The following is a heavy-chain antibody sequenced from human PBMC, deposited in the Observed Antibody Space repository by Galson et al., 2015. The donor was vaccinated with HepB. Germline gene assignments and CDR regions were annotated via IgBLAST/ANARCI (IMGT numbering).Heavy chain of an antibody. J-gene: IGHJ6*02. CDR3: ARAYGDYVDYYGMDV. D-gene: IGHD4-17*01. V-gene: IGHV1-69*04. CDR1: GGTFSSYA. CDR2: IIPILGIA. Sequence: SVKVSCKASGGTFSSYAISWVRQAPGQGLERMGRIIPILGIANYAQKFQGRVTITADKSTSTAYMELSSLRSEDTAVYYCARAYGDYVDYYGMDVWGQGTTVTVSS.